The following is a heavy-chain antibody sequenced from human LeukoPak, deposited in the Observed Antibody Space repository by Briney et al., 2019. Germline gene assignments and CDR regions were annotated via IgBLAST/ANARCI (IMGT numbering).Heavy chain of an antibody. Sequence: PGGSLRLSCAASGFTFSSYSMNWVRQAPGKGLEWVSSSSSSSSYIYYADSVKGRFTISRDNAKNSLYLQMNSLRAEDTAVYYCARTLSLSGRWGAFDIWGQGTMVTVSS. D-gene: IGHD3-10*01. CDR1: GFTFSSYS. CDR3: ARTLSLSGRWGAFDI. J-gene: IGHJ3*02. V-gene: IGHV3-21*01. CDR2: SSSSSSYI.